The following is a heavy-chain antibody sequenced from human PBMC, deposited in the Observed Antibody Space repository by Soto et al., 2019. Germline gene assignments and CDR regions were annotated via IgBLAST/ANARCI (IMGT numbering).Heavy chain of an antibody. J-gene: IGHJ4*02. Sequence: GGSMRLSCAASGFTFCSYGVNWVRKDPGKGLEWVSYISSNGSTIYYADSVKGRFTISRDNAKNSLYLQMNSLRAEDTAVYYCARDHYYDSSGYYGSFDYWGQGTLVTVSS. V-gene: IGHV3-48*04. D-gene: IGHD3-22*01. CDR3: ARDHYYDSSGYYGSFDY. CDR2: ISSNGSTI. CDR1: GFTFCSYG.